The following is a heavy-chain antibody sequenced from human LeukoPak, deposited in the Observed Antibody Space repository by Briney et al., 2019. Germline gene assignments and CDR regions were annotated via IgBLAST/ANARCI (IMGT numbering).Heavy chain of an antibody. D-gene: IGHD1-26*01. Sequence: SETLSLTCTVSGGSISSYYWSWIRQPPGKGLEWIGYIYYSGSTNYNPSLKSRVTISVDTSKNQFSLKLSSVTAADTAVYYGAKDYVGAQPDAFDIWGQGTMVTVSS. CDR2: IYYSGST. J-gene: IGHJ3*02. CDR1: GGSISSYY. CDR3: AKDYVGAQPDAFDI. V-gene: IGHV4-59*01.